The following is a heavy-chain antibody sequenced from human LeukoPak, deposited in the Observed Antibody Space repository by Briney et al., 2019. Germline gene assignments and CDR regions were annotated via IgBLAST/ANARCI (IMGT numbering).Heavy chain of an antibody. CDR1: GGTFSTYS. CDR2: IIPILGTA. D-gene: IGHD2-2*01. V-gene: IGHV1-69*08. Sequence: GASVKVSCKASGGTFSTYSISWVRQAPGLGLEWMGRIIPILGTANYAQKFQGRVAITADTSTSTAYMEVSSLRSEDTAVYYCARYCSSTSCYDGHYYYGMDVWGQRTTVTVSS. CDR3: ARYCSSTSCYDGHYYYGMDV. J-gene: IGHJ6*02.